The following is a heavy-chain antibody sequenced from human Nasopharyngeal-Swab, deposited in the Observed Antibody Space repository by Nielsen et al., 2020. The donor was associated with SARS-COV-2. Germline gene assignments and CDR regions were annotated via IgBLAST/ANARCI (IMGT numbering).Heavy chain of an antibody. CDR2: IYSGRTGST. CDR3: ARDEDAFWSGDTPV. D-gene: IGHD3-3*01. J-gene: IGHJ4*02. CDR1: GVSVSSNY. Sequence: GGSLRLSCVASGVSVSSNYMSWVRQAPGKGLEWVCVIYSGRTGSTIYADSVKGRFTVSRDNSKNTLYLQMNSLRAEDTAVYYCARDEDAFWSGDTPVWGQGTLVTVSS. V-gene: IGHV3-66*01.